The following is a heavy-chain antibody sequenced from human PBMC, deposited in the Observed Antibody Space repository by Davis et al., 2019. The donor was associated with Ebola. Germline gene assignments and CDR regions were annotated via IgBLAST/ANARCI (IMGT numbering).Heavy chain of an antibody. CDR3: ARVPSVVGGMDV. D-gene: IGHD2-2*01. J-gene: IGHJ6*02. V-gene: IGHV3-48*03. CDR2: ISSSGSTI. CDR1: GFTFSSYE. Sequence: GESLKISCAASGFTFSSYEMNWVRQAPGKGLEWVSYISSSGSTIYYADSVKGRFIISRDNAKNSLYLQMNSLRDEDTAVYYCARVPSVVGGMDVWGQGTTVTVSS.